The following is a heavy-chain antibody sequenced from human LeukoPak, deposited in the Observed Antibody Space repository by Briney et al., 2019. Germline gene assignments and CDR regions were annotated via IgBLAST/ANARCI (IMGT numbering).Heavy chain of an antibody. CDR2: INHSGST. CDR1: GFTFSNYG. J-gene: IGHJ4*02. D-gene: IGHD1-26*01. CDR3: ARLGGSYYVYFDY. Sequence: GSLRLSCAPSGFTFSNYGMHWVRQPPGKGLEWIGEINHSGSTNYNPSLKSRVTISVDTSKNQFSLKLSSVTAADTAVYYCARLGGSYYVYFDYWGQGTLVTVSS. V-gene: IGHV4-34*01.